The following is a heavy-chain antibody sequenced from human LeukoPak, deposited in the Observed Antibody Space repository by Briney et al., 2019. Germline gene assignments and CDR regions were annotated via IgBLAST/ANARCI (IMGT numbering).Heavy chain of an antibody. D-gene: IGHD3-22*01. Sequence: SETLSLTCTVSGGSISSYHWSWIRQPPGKGLECIGYIYYSGSTHYNPSLKSRVTISVDTSKNQFSLKLSSVTAADTAVYFCARARNYYDSSGYYYEGDAFDIWGQGTMVTVSS. CDR1: GGSISSYH. V-gene: IGHV4-59*01. CDR2: IYYSGST. CDR3: ARARNYYDSSGYYYEGDAFDI. J-gene: IGHJ3*02.